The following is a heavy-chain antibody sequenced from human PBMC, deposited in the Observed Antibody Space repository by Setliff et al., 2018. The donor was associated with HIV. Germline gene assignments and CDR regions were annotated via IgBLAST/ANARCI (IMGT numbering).Heavy chain of an antibody. CDR2: IYYSGST. CDR1: GGSINTGAYY. J-gene: IGHJ4*02. D-gene: IGHD3-22*01. V-gene: IGHV4-31*03. CDR3: ARAPFVGGAYYYWGSYYFDY. Sequence: TLSLTCTVSGGSINTGAYYWSWIRQHPGRGLEWIGYIYYSGSTHYNPSLKSRVTISLDTSKNQFSLRLTSMTAADTAVFYCARAPFVGGAYYYWGSYYFDYWGPGTLVTVSS.